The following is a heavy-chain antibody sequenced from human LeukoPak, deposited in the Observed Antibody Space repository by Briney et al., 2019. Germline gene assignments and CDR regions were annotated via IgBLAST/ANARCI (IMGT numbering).Heavy chain of an antibody. CDR2: VSYSGGT. V-gene: IGHV4-59*02. CDR1: GDSVCGHY. CDR3: ARAPMAITTSAFPDAFDF. J-gene: IGHJ3*01. Sequence: PSETLSLTCTVSGDSVCGHYWNWIRQTPGKGLEWIGYVSYSGGTNYNPSLKRRVSISLDTSKNQFSLKLSSPAAADPAVYYCARAPMAITTSAFPDAFDFWGQGTMVTVSS. D-gene: IGHD5-12*01.